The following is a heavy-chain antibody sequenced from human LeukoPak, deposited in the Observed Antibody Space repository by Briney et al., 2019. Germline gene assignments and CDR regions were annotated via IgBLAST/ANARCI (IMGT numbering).Heavy chain of an antibody. Sequence: GGSLRLSCAVSGITLSNYGMSWVRQAPGKGLEWVAGISASGGRTNYADSVKGRLTISRDNAKNTLYLQMNSLRAEDTAVYFCAKRGVVIRVILVGFHKQAYYFDSWGQGALVTVSS. D-gene: IGHD3-10*01. J-gene: IGHJ4*02. V-gene: IGHV3-23*01. CDR2: ISASGGRT. CDR3: AKRGVVIRVILVGFHKQAYYFDS. CDR1: GITLSNYG.